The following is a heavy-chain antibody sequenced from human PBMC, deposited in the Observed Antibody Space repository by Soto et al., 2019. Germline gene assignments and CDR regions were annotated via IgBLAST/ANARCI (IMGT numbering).Heavy chain of an antibody. Sequence: GESLKISCKGSGYSFTSYWISWVRQMPGKGLEWMGRIDPSDSYTNYSPSFQGHVTISADKSISTAYLQWSSLKASDTAMYYCARPSGTTYYTYGMDVWGQGTTVTVSS. CDR1: GYSFTSYW. V-gene: IGHV5-10-1*01. D-gene: IGHD1-7*01. CDR2: IDPSDSYT. CDR3: ARPSGTTYYTYGMDV. J-gene: IGHJ6*02.